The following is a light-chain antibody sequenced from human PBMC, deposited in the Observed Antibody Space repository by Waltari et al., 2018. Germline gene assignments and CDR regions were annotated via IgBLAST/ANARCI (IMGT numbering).Light chain of an antibody. CDR1: SRDVGHYNL. J-gene: IGLJ2*01. CDR2: DVH. CDR3: SSYTTNTRS. V-gene: IGLV2-18*02. Sequence: QSALTQPPSVSGSPGPSRTISCTGTSRDVGHYNLVSWYQHSPGTPPKLIIYDVHNRPSGVSNRFSGSKSGNTASLTISGLQAEDEADYYCSSYTTNTRSFGGGTKVTVL.